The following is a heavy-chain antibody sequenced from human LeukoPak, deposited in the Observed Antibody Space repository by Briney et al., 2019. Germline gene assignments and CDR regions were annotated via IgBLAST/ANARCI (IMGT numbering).Heavy chain of an antibody. J-gene: IGHJ4*02. Sequence: GGSLRLSCAASGFSVGSNYMSWVRQAPGKGMEWVSVIYTGGTTHYAESVMGRFTISRDDSHNTVHLHMSGLRAEDTAVHYCAREGRFQSFDYWGQGTLVAVSS. CDR1: GFSVGSNY. V-gene: IGHV3-53*01. CDR3: AREGRFQSFDY. CDR2: IYTGGTT.